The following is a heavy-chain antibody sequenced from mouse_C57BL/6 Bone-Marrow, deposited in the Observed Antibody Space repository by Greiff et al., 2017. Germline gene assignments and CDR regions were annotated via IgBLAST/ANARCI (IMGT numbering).Heavy chain of an antibody. CDR1: SYTFTSST. CDR3: ARSETAQALDY. V-gene: IGHV1-4*01. Sequence: QVQLQQSGAELARPGASVKMSCKASSYTFTSSTMHWVKQRPGQGLEWIGYINPSSGYTKSNQKFKDKATLTADKSSSTAYMQLSSLTSEDSAVYYCARSETAQALDYWGQGTTLTVSS. D-gene: IGHD3-2*02. J-gene: IGHJ2*01. CDR2: INPSSGYT.